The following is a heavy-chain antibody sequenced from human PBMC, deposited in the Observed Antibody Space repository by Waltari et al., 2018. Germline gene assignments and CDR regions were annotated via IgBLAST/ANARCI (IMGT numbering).Heavy chain of an antibody. CDR3: ARDRIAVAGSDAFDI. CDR1: GFTFSSYW. CDR2: IKQDGSEK. Sequence: EVQLVESGGGLVQPGGSLRLSCAASGFTFSSYWMSWVSQAPGKGLEWVANIKQDGSEKYYVDSVKGRFTISRDNAKNSLYLQMNSLRAEDTAVYYCARDRIAVAGSDAFDIWGQGTMVTVSS. V-gene: IGHV3-7*01. D-gene: IGHD6-19*01. J-gene: IGHJ3*02.